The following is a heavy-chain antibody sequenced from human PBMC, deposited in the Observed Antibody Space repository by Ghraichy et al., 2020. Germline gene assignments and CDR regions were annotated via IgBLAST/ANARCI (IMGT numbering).Heavy chain of an antibody. J-gene: IGHJ4*02. V-gene: IGHV4-59*01. D-gene: IGHD3-10*01. CDR2: IYYRGTT. CDR1: SGSISGFY. CDR3: VRWNYDSGSRAIDF. Sequence: ESLNISCTVSSGSISGFYWNWIRQPPGKGLEWIGYIYYRGTTNYNPSLRSRVTISVDTSKNQFSLRLSSVTAADTAVYYCVRWNYDSGSRAIDFWGQGTLVTVSS.